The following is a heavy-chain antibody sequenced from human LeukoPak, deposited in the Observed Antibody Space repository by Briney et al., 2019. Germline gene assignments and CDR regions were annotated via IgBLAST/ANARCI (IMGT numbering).Heavy chain of an antibody. CDR1: GGSISSYY. J-gene: IGHJ4*02. CDR3: ARADDYGDDNFDY. D-gene: IGHD4-17*01. V-gene: IGHV4-59*01. Sequence: SETLSLTCTVPGGSISSYYWSWIRQPPGKGLEWIGYIYYSGSTNYNPSLKSRVTISVDTSKNQFSLKLSSVTAADTAVYYCARADDYGDDNFDYWGQGTLVTVSS. CDR2: IYYSGST.